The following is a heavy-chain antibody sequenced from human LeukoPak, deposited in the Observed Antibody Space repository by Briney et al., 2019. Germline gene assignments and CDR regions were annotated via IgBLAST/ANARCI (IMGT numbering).Heavy chain of an antibody. CDR1: GGSISSSSYY. D-gene: IGHD4-23*01. J-gene: IGHJ3*02. V-gene: IGHV4-39*01. CDR2: IYYSGST. Sequence: SETLSPTCTVSGGSISSSSYYWGWIRQPPGKGLEWIGSIYYSGSTYYNPSLKSRVTISVDTSKNQFSLKLSSVTAADTAVYYCARHGAYEEDYGGKLSDAFDIWGQGTMVTVSS. CDR3: ARHGAYEEDYGGKLSDAFDI.